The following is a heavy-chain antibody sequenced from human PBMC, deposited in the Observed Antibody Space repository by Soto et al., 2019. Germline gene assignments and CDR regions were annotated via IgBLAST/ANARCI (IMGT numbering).Heavy chain of an antibody. CDR1: GFTFSSYG. CDR3: ARVGELSGQDAFDI. D-gene: IGHD3-10*01. V-gene: IGHV1-18*01. CDR2: ISAYNGNT. J-gene: IGHJ3*02. Sequence: VEVSFKGFGFTFSSYGISWGRQAPGQGLEWMGWISAYNGNTNYAQKLQGRVTMTTDTSTSTAYMELRSLRSDDTAVYYCARVGELSGQDAFDIWGQGTMVTVSS.